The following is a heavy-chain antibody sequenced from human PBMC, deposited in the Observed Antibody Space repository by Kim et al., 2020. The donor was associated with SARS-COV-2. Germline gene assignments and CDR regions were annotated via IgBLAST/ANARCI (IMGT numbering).Heavy chain of an antibody. CDR1: GFTFSSYA. Sequence: GGSLRLSCAASGFTFSSYAMTWVRQAPGKGLEWVSSISGNGGGTYYADSVKGRFTISRDNSKNTLYLQMNSLRAEDTAVYYCAKDGYSNYYPYYFDYWGQGTLVTVSS. CDR3: AKDGYSNYYPYYFDY. D-gene: IGHD4-4*01. V-gene: IGHV3-23*01. CDR2: ISGNGGGT. J-gene: IGHJ4*02.